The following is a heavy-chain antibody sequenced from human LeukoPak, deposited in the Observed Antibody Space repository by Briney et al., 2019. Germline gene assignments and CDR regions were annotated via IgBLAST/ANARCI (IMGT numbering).Heavy chain of an antibody. CDR1: GGSMNNDF. J-gene: IGHJ4*02. D-gene: IGHD3-16*01. CDR2: IYSGGTT. Sequence: PSETLSLTCTVSGGSMNNDFWTWIRQPAGKGLEWIGRIYSGGTTNYNPSLNSRVTMSVDTSKNQFSLKLRSVTAADTAVYYCARNVRGGSTYLDYWGEGTLVTVSS. CDR3: ARNVRGGSTYLDY. V-gene: IGHV4-4*07.